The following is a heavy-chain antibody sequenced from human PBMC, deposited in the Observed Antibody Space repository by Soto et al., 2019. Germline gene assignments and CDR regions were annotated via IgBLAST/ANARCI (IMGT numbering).Heavy chain of an antibody. J-gene: IGHJ4*02. CDR1: GGSFSGSY. V-gene: IGHV4-34*01. CDR2: INHSGST. Sequence: PSGTLSLTFAFYGGSFSGSYWSWFRQPPGKGLEWIGEINHSGSTNYNPSLKSRVTISVDTSKNQFSLKLNSVTAADTAVYYCARPSYYYGSGSLGTFGYWGQGTLVTVSS. CDR3: ARPSYYYGSGSLGTFGY. D-gene: IGHD3-10*01.